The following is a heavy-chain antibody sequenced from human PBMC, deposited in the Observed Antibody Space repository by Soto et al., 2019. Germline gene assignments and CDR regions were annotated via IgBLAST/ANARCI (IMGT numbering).Heavy chain of an antibody. CDR2: MNSRTGST. J-gene: IGHJ6*02. CDR3: AREVIGNYYCMDV. Sequence: QVQLVQSGAEVKKPGASVKVSCRASGYTFTTHYLHWVRQAPGQGFAWLGVMNSRTGSTTYAQKFQDRVTMTTDASTSTGYMERTSLRPEDTAVYYCAREVIGNYYCMDVWGQGTTVIVSS. CDR1: GYTFTTHY. V-gene: IGHV1-46*01.